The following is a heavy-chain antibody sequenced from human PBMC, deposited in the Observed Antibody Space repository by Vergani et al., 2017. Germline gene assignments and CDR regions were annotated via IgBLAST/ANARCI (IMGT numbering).Heavy chain of an antibody. Sequence: EVQLVQSGAEVKKPGESLRISCKGSGYSFTSYWISWVRQMPGKGLEWMGRIDPSDSYTNYSPSFQGHVTISADKSISTAYLQWSSLKASDTAMYYCARPTTVTTSTDAFDIWGQGTMVTVSS. CDR1: GYSFTSYW. V-gene: IGHV5-10-1*03. D-gene: IGHD4-17*01. CDR3: ARPTTVTTSTDAFDI. CDR2: IDPSDSYT. J-gene: IGHJ3*02.